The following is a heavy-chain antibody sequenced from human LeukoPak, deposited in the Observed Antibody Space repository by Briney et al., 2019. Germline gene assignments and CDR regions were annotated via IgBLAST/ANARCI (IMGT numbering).Heavy chain of an antibody. V-gene: IGHV4-39*01. CDR3: ARHPGIPEVHFGD. CDR2: IYYSGST. CDR1: GGPISRGSYF. D-gene: IGHD6-13*01. Sequence: SETLSLIRTVSGGPISRGSYFWAWIREPPGKGLGRVGSIYYSGSTYYNPSLKSQVTISQDTSKAQFSLKLSSVTAADTAVYYFARHPGIPEVHFGDWGQGTLVIVS. J-gene: IGHJ4*02.